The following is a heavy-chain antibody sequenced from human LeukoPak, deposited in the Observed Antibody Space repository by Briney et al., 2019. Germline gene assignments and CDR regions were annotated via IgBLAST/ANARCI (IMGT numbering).Heavy chain of an antibody. CDR2: MNPNSGNT. D-gene: IGHD3-10*01. J-gene: IGHJ6*02. V-gene: IGHV1-8*01. CDR3: ARGRMVRGVIGYGMDV. CDR1: GYTFTSYD. Sequence: ASVKVSCKASGYTFTSYDINWVRQATGQGLEWMGWMNPNSGNTGYAQKFQGRVTMTRNTSISTAYMELSSLRSEDTAVYCCARGRMVRGVIGYGMDVWGQGTTVTVSS.